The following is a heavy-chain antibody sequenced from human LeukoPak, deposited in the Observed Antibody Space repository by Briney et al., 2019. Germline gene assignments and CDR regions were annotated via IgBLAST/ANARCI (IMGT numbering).Heavy chain of an antibody. J-gene: IGHJ4*02. CDR1: GGTFSSYA. V-gene: IGHV1-69*13. CDR3: ARDLYCSGGSCYPG. D-gene: IGHD2-15*01. CDR2: IIPIFGTA. Sequence: SVKVSCKASGGTFSSYAISWVRQAPGQGLEWMGGIIPIFGTANYAQKFQGRVTITADESTSTAYMEPSSLRSEDTAVYYCARDLYCSGGSCYPGWGQGTLVTVSS.